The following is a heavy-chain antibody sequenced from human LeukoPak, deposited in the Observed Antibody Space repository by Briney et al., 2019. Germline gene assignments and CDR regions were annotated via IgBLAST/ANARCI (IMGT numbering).Heavy chain of an antibody. D-gene: IGHD6-19*01. CDR3: AKEAGLAVAGPSETFDY. J-gene: IGHJ4*02. CDR1: GFTFSSYG. Sequence: SGRSLRLSCAASGFTFSSYGMHWVRQAPGKGLEWVAVISYDGSSKTYADSLKGRFTISRDKSENTLYLQMNSLGAEDTAVYYCAKEAGLAVAGPSETFDYWGQGTLVTVSS. V-gene: IGHV3-30*18. CDR2: ISYDGSSK.